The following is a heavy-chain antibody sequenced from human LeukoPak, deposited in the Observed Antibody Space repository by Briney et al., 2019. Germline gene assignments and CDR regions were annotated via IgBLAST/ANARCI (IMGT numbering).Heavy chain of an antibody. CDR2: INHSGST. Sequence: PSETLSLTCAVYGGSFSGYYWSWLRQPPGKGLEWIGEINHSGSTNYNPSLKSRVTISVDTSKNQFSLKLSSVTAADTAVYYCARDATYSSGWYKVYYFDYWGQGTLVTVSS. CDR1: GGSFSGYY. V-gene: IGHV4-34*01. CDR3: ARDATYSSGWYKVYYFDY. D-gene: IGHD6-19*01. J-gene: IGHJ4*02.